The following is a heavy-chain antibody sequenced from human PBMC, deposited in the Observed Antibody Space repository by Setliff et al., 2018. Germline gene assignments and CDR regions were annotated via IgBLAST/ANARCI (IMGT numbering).Heavy chain of an antibody. CDR3: ACPDILTGLSDY. CDR1: GFTFSSYE. V-gene: IGHV3-48*03. Sequence: HGGSLRLSCAASGFTFSSYEMNWVRQAPGKGLEWVSYISSSGSTIFYADSVKGRFTISRDNAKKSLYLQMNSLRAEDTAVYYCACPDILTGLSDYWGQGTLVTVSS. CDR2: ISSSGSTI. D-gene: IGHD3-9*01. J-gene: IGHJ4*02.